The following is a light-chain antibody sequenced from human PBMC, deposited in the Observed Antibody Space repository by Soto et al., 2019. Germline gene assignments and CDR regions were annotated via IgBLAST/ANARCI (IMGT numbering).Light chain of an antibody. CDR3: QQYHNWPPYT. Sequence: EIVMTQSPATLSVSPGERATLSCRASQSVSTNLAWYQQKPGQAPRLLMYGASTRATGIPARFSGSGSGTEFTLTISSLPSEDVAVYSCQQYHNWPPYTFGQGTKLEIK. V-gene: IGKV3-15*01. J-gene: IGKJ2*01. CDR1: QSVSTN. CDR2: GAS.